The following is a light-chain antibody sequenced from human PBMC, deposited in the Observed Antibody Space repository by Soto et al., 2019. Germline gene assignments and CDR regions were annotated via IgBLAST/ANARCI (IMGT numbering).Light chain of an antibody. J-gene: IGKJ1*01. Sequence: EIVLTHSPGTLSLSPGERATLSCRASQSVSSSYLAWYQQKPGQAPRLLIYGASSRATGIPDRFSGSGSGTDFTLTISRLEPEDFAVYYCQQYDRSPRTFGQGTKVDI. CDR2: GAS. V-gene: IGKV3-20*01. CDR1: QSVSSSY. CDR3: QQYDRSPRT.